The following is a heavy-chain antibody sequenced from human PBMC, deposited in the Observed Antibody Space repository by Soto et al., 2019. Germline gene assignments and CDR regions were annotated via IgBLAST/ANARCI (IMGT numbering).Heavy chain of an antibody. V-gene: IGHV3-30*18. Sequence: QVQLVESGGGVVQPGRSLRLSCAASGFTFSSYGMHWVRQAPGKGLEWVAVISYDGSNKYYADSVKGRFTISRDNSKNTLYLQMNSLRAEDTAVYYCAKGYRRYYFDYWGQGTLVTVSS. CDR2: ISYDGSNK. CDR3: AKGYRRYYFDY. CDR1: GFTFSSYG. D-gene: IGHD1-1*01. J-gene: IGHJ4*02.